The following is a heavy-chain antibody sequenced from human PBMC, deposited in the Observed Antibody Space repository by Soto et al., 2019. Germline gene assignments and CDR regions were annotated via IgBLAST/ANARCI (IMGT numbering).Heavy chain of an antibody. CDR3: ASTSVLNPYGMDV. CDR1: GYTFTSYG. J-gene: IGHJ6*02. CDR2: ISAYNGKT. D-gene: IGHD3-3*01. Sequence: QVQLVQSGAEVKKPGASVKVSCKASGYTFTSYGISWVRQAPGQGLEWMGWISAYNGKTNYAQKLQGRVTMTTDTASSTAYMELRSLTAVYTAVYYCASTSVLNPYGMDVWGQGTTVTVSS. V-gene: IGHV1-18*01.